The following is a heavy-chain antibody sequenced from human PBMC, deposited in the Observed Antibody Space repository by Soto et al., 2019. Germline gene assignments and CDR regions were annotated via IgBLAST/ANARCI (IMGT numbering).Heavy chain of an antibody. Sequence: GESLKISCKGSGYNFGGYWISWVRQTPGKGLEWMGRIDPADSSSNYNPSFEGHVTVSAEKSISTAYLEWSSLKTSDTAIYYCARHGAYTFSENFDFWGQGTLVTVSS. D-gene: IGHD3-10*01. V-gene: IGHV5-10-1*01. CDR1: GYNFGGYW. J-gene: IGHJ4*02. CDR2: IDPADSSS. CDR3: ARHGAYTFSENFDF.